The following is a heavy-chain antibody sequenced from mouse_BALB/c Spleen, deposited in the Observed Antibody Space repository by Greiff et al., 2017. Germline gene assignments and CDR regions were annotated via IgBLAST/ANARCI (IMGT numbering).Heavy chain of an antibody. CDR3: ARKTSYYFDY. J-gene: IGHJ2*01. V-gene: IGHV5-12-1*01. Sequence: DVQLQESGGGLVKPGGSLKLSCAASGFAFSSYDMSWVRQTPEKRLEWVAYISSGGGSTYYPDTVKGRFTISRDNAKNTLYLQMSSLKSEDTAMYYCARKTSYYFDYWGQGTTLTVSS. CDR1: GFAFSSYD. CDR2: ISSGGGST.